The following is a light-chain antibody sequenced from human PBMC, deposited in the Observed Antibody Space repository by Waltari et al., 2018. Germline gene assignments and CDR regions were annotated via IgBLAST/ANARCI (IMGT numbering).Light chain of an antibody. J-gene: IGKJ1*01. Sequence: DIQMTQSPSTLSAAVGDSVTITCRASQTINKWVAWYQQKPGEAPKLLIYKASTLDSGGPSRFSGTGSGTQFTLTITGLQPDDIASYYCQQYHSYPQTFGQVTKVEGK. CDR3: QQYHSYPQT. CDR1: QTINKW. CDR2: KAS. V-gene: IGKV1-5*03.